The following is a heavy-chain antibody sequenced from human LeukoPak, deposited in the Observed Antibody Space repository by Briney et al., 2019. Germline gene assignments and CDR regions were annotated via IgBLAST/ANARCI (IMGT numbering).Heavy chain of an antibody. CDR2: ISGGGGST. CDR3: AKVNPPPQYYYGSGSFFPDY. D-gene: IGHD3-10*01. CDR1: GFTFSSYA. V-gene: IGHV3-23*01. Sequence: GGSLRLSCAASGFTFSSYAMSWVRQAPGKGLEWVSAISGGGGSTYYADSVKGRLTISRDNSKNTLYLQMNSLRAEDTAVYYCAKVNPPPQYYYGSGSFFPDYWGQGTLVTVSS. J-gene: IGHJ4*02.